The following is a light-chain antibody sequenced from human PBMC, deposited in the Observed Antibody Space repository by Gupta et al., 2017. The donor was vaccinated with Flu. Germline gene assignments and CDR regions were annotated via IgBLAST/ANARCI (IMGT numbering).Light chain of an antibody. V-gene: IGLV1-51*01. CDR1: SSNIGNNY. Sequence: TISCSGSSSNIGNNYVSWYQQLPGTAPKLLIYDNNKRPSGIPDRFSGSKSGTSATLGITGLQTGDEADYYCGTWDSSLSAGYVVFGGGTKLTVL. CDR3: GTWDSSLSAGYVV. CDR2: DNN. J-gene: IGLJ2*01.